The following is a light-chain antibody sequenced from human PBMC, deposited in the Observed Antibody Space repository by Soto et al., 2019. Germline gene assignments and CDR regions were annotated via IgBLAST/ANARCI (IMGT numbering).Light chain of an antibody. Sequence: FTQDPGTLSLSPGERAPLSCRASQSVSSSYLAWYQQKPGQAPRLLIYDASNRATGIPARFGGSGSGTDFTLTISSLEPEDFAVYYCQQRQHWPPITFGQGTRPEI. CDR2: DAS. V-gene: IGKV3D-20*02. CDR1: QSVSSSY. CDR3: QQRQHWPPIT. J-gene: IGKJ5*01.